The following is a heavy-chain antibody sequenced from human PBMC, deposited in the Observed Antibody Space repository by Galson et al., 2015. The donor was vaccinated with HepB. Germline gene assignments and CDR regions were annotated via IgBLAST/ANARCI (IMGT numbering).Heavy chain of an antibody. Sequence: SLRLSCAASGFTFSSYGMHWVRQAPGKGLEWVAVISYDGSNKYYADSVKGRFTISRGNSKNTLYLQMNSLRAEDTAVYYCANTPYSSGWFPWGDYFQHWGQGTLVTVSS. J-gene: IGHJ1*01. CDR2: ISYDGSNK. CDR3: ANTPYSSGWFPWGDYFQH. V-gene: IGHV3-30*18. D-gene: IGHD6-19*01. CDR1: GFTFSSYG.